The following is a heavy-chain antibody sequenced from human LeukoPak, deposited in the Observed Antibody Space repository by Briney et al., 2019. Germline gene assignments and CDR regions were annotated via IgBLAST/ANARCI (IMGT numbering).Heavy chain of an antibody. J-gene: IGHJ3*02. Sequence: SETLSLTCTVSGGSISSYYWSWIRQPAGKGLEWIGRIYTSGSTNYNPSLKSRATMSVDTSKNQFSLKLSSVTAADTAVYYCARDSYYDSSGYYHDNAFDIWGQGTMVTVSS. CDR2: IYTSGST. CDR1: GGSISSYY. V-gene: IGHV4-4*07. D-gene: IGHD3-22*01. CDR3: ARDSYYDSSGYYHDNAFDI.